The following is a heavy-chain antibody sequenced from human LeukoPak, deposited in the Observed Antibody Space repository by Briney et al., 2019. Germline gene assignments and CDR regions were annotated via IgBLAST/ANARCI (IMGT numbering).Heavy chain of an antibody. V-gene: IGHV1-18*01. CDR1: GYTFNNYG. Sequence: ASVKVSCKASGYTFNNYGISWVRQAPGQGLEWMGWISAYNGNTTYAQKLQGRVTMTTDTSTSTDYMELRSLRSDDTAVYYCARVSRVGYCSSTSCYTGGSWFDPWGQGTLVTVSS. D-gene: IGHD2-2*02. CDR2: ISAYNGNT. CDR3: ARVSRVGYCSSTSCYTGGSWFDP. J-gene: IGHJ5*02.